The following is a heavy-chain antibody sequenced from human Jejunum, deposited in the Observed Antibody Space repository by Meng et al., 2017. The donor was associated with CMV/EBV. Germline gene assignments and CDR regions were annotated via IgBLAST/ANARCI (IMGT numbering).Heavy chain of an antibody. V-gene: IGHV4-4*07. D-gene: IGHD3-16*01. CDR3: AGSRPGGGACDY. CDR1: GASIKNYN. J-gene: IGHJ4*02. CDR2: IQVIGHT. Sequence: QVQIQEPGPGLAKPSQTLSFTCIVSGASIKNYNWNWVRQPAGQGLEWIGLIQVIGHTVYNPSLKSRVTVSLDASKSQFSLTLNSVTAADTATYYCAGSRPGGGACDYWGQGILVTVSS.